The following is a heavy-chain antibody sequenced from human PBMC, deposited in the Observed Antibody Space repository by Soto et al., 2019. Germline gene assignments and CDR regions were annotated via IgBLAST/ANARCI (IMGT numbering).Heavy chain of an antibody. D-gene: IGHD6-19*01. CDR3: ARGHAILGSSGWPYGMDV. CDR2: IIPNFGTA. V-gene: IGHV1-69*13. CDR1: GYTVTSYG. Sequence: SVKVSCRASGYTVTSYGISWVRQAPGQGLEWMGGIIPNFGTANYAQKLQGRVTITADESTSTAYMELSSLRSEDTAVYYCARGHAILGSSGWPYGMDVWGQGTTVTVSS. J-gene: IGHJ6*02.